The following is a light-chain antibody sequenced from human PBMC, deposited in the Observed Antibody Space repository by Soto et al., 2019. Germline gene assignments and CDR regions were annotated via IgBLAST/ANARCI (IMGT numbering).Light chain of an antibody. CDR1: ESVISYY. CDR3: QQYGRSPL. J-gene: IGKJ5*01. CDR2: ATS. V-gene: IGKV3-20*01. Sequence: EFVLTQSPATLSSSPGETATLPCRASESVISYYSAWHQQTPGQAPRLLIYATSNRATGIPDRFSGSWSGTDFTPTISRLEPEDFAVYYCQQYGRSPLFGQGTRLEIK.